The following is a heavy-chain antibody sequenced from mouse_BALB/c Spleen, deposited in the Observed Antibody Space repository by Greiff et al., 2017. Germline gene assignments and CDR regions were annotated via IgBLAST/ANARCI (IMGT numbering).Heavy chain of an antibody. CDR2: IWGDGST. J-gene: IGHJ2*01. CDR1: GFSLTGYG. D-gene: IGHD2-10*01. V-gene: IGHV2-6-7*01. Sequence: QVHVKQSGPGLVAPSQSLSITCTVSGFSLTGYGVNWVRQPPGKGLEWLGMIWGDGSTDYNSALKSRLSISKDNSKSQVFLKMNSLQTDDTARYYCARAYYGNYLDYWGQGTTLTVSS. CDR3: ARAYYGNYLDY.